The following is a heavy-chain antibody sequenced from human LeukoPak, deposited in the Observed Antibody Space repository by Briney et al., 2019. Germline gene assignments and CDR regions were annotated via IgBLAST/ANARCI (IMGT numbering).Heavy chain of an antibody. J-gene: IGHJ6*03. CDR3: AKGGSSWPYYYYYMDV. CDR2: ISSSSSYI. CDR1: GFTFRNYW. Sequence: GGSLRLSCAASGFTFRNYWMNWVRQAPGKGLECVSSISSSSSYIYYADPVKGRFTISRDNAKNSLYLQMNSLRAEDTAVYYCAKGGSSWPYYYYYMDVWGKGTTVTVSS. D-gene: IGHD6-13*01. V-gene: IGHV3-21*01.